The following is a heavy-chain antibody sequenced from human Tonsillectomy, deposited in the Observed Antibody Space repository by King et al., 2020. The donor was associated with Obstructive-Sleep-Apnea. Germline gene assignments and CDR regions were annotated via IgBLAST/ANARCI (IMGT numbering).Heavy chain of an antibody. CDR1: GFSFSSYW. Sequence: VQLVESGGGLVQPGGSLRLSCAASGFSFSSYWMHWVRQAPGKGLVWVSAINSVGGTTTYADSVKGRFTISRDNAKNTVYLQMNSLRAEDTAVYYCTSHPDTTVADPVENWGQGTRVTGSS. J-gene: IGHJ4*02. CDR3: TSHPDTTVADPVEN. CDR2: INSVGGTT. V-gene: IGHV3-74*01. D-gene: IGHD6-19*01.